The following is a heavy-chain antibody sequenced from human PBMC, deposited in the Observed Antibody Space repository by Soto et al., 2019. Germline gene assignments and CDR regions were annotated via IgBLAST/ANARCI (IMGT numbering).Heavy chain of an antibody. CDR3: AKRPSRIIA. V-gene: IGHV3-23*01. CDR1: GFAFSSYS. D-gene: IGHD3-10*01. CDR2: LNPGGDST. Sequence: GGSLRLSCACSGFAFSSYSMSWVRQAPGKGLEWVSALNPGGDSTYYADSVKGRFTISRDNSGNILYLQMNSLRAEDTAVYYCAKRPSRIIAWGQGTLVTVSS. J-gene: IGHJ5*02.